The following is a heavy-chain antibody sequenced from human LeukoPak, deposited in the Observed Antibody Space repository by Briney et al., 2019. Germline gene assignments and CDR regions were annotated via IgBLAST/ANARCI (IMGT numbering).Heavy chain of an antibody. V-gene: IGHV3-33*01. D-gene: IGHD3-10*01. CDR3: ARDGFLFRGSHPSNWLDP. Sequence: GGSLTLFCVASGFTFSSYGMHWVRQAPGKGLEWVAVIWCDGSRQEYADSVKGRFTISRDSSDNTLHLQMNSLRVEDTALYYCARDGFLFRGSHPSNWLDPWGKGTLVTVSS. CDR2: IWCDGSRQ. CDR1: GFTFSSYG. J-gene: IGHJ5*02.